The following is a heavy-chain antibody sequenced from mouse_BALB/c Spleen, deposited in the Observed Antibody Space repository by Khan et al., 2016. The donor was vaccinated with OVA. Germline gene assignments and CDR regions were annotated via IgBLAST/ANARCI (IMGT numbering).Heavy chain of an antibody. V-gene: IGHV2-9*02. Sequence: QVQLKESGPGLVAPSQSLSITCTVSGFSLTSYGVHWVRQPPGKGLEWLGVIWTGGSTNYNSALRSRLTINKDNSKNQVFLKMNNLQTDDTAMYCCARDLGTSHWYFDVWGAGTTVTVSS. CDR2: IWTGGST. D-gene: IGHD1-1*01. CDR3: ARDLGTSHWYFDV. J-gene: IGHJ1*01. CDR1: GFSLTSYG.